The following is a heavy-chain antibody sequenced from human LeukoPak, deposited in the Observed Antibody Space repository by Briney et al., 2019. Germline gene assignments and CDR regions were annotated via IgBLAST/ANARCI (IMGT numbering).Heavy chain of an antibody. CDR1: GYTFTSYH. CDR3: ARLSYYDSSGYYRYYFDY. Sequence: ASVKVSCKASGYTFTSYHINWVRQATGQGLEWVGWMNPNNSDIGYAQKFQGRVTITADESTSTAYMELSSLRSEDTAVYYCARLSYYDSSGYYRYYFDYWGQGTLVTVSS. D-gene: IGHD3-22*01. J-gene: IGHJ4*02. CDR2: MNPNNSDI. V-gene: IGHV1-8*01.